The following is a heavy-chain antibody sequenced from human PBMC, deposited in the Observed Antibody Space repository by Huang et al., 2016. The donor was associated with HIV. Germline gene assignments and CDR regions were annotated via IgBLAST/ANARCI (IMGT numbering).Heavy chain of an antibody. CDR1: GGSFSGHY. CDR2: ISDSGST. J-gene: IGHJ3*02. V-gene: IGHV4-34*02. Sequence: QVQLQQWGAELLKPSETLSLTCAVSGGSFSGHYWTWIRQPPGRGLEWIGEISDSGSTTYTPSLKSRVTISGDTSQSQFALKLNSVTAADTAIYYGARMFKYDSGGYWGNDAFDIWGQGTMVTVSS. D-gene: IGHD3-22*01. CDR3: ARMFKYDSGGYWGNDAFDI.